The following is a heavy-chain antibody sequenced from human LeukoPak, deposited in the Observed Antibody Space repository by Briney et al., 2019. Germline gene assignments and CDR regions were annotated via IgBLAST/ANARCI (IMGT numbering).Heavy chain of an antibody. CDR1: GNYW. D-gene: IGHD3-22*01. V-gene: IGHV3-74*01. CDR3: ARGLVHDTSGYYSDY. Sequence: GGSLRLSCAASGNYWMHRVRHAPGKGLVWVSHINSDGSWTSYADSVKGRFTISKDNAKNTVYLQMNSLRAEDTAVYYCARGLVHDTSGYYSDYWGQGILVTVSS. CDR2: INSDGSWT. J-gene: IGHJ4*02.